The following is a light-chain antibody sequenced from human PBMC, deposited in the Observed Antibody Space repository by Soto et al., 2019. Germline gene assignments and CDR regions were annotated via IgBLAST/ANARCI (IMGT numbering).Light chain of an antibody. V-gene: IGLV1-44*01. CDR2: SNN. CDR1: SSNIGGNT. Sequence: QSVLTQPHSASGTPGQRVTISCSGSSSNIGGNTVNWYQQLPGAAPKLLIYSNNQRPSGVPDRFSGSKSDTSASLAISGLQSEDEADYYCAAWDDSLNGFVVFGGGTKLTVL. J-gene: IGLJ2*01. CDR3: AAWDDSLNGFVV.